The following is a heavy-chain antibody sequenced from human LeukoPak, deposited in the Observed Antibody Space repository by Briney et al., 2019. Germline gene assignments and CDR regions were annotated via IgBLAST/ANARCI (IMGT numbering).Heavy chain of an antibody. J-gene: IGHJ5*02. CDR1: GYTFTGYY. D-gene: IGHD2-15*01. CDR3: ARGAHIAATAGGWFDP. Sequence: ASVKVSCKASGYTFTGYYMYWVRQAPGQGLEWMGWINPNSGDTNYAQKFQGRVTMTRDTSINTAYMELSRLRSDDTAVFYCARGAHIAATAGGWFDPGAREPWSPSPQ. V-gene: IGHV1-2*02. CDR2: INPNSGDT.